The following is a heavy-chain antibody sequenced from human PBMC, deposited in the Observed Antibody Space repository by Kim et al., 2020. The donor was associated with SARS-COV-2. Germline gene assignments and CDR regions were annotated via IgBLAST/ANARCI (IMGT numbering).Heavy chain of an antibody. Sequence: GSIYYNPSLKSRVTISVDTSKNQFSLKLNSVTAAGTAVYYCARHFTSSVDYWGQGTLVTVSS. CDR3: ARHFTSSVDY. D-gene: IGHD2-2*01. CDR2: GSI. J-gene: IGHJ4*02. V-gene: IGHV4-39*01.